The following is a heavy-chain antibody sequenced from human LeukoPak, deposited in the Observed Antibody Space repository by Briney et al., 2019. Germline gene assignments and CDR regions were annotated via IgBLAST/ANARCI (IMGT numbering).Heavy chain of an antibody. CDR2: ISGSGGST. Sequence: QSGGSLGLSCAASGFTVSSNYMNWVRQAPGKGLEWVSAISGSGGSTYYADSVKGRFTISRDNSKNTLYLQMNSLRAEDTAVYYCAKEAPGYSGYGLGVGYYYMDVWGKGTTVTVSS. V-gene: IGHV3-23*01. J-gene: IGHJ6*03. D-gene: IGHD5-12*01. CDR1: GFTVSSNY. CDR3: AKEAPGYSGYGLGVGYYYMDV.